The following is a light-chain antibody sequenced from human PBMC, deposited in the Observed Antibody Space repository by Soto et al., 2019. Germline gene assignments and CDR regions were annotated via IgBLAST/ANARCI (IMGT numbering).Light chain of an antibody. Sequence: EIVLTQSPGTLSLSPGERVTLSCRASQSVTSNYFAWYQQKPGQAPRLLIYDASSRATGIPDRFSGSGSGTDFTLTISRLEPEDFAVYYCQRYGSSPPWTFGQGTKVQI. CDR2: DAS. J-gene: IGKJ1*01. CDR3: QRYGSSPPWT. V-gene: IGKV3-20*01. CDR1: QSVTSNY.